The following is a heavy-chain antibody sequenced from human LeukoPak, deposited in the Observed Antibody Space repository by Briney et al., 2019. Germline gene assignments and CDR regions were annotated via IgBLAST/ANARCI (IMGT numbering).Heavy chain of an antibody. J-gene: IGHJ3*02. CDR2: IYYSGST. Sequence: SETLSLTCTVSGGSISSYYWSWIRQPPGKGLEWIGYIYYSGSTNYNPSLKSRVTISVDTSKNQLSLKLSSVTAADTAVYYCARRSSSGWTYFDIWGQGTMVTVSS. CDR1: GGSISSYY. V-gene: IGHV4-59*08. CDR3: ARRSSSGWTYFDI. D-gene: IGHD6-19*01.